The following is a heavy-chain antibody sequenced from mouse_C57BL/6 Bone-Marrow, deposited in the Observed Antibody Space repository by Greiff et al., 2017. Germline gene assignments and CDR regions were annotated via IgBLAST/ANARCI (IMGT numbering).Heavy chain of an antibody. Sequence: EVKLVESGGGLVQPGGSLKLSCAASGFTFSDYYMYWVRQTPEKRLEWVAYISNGGGSTYYPATVKGRFTISRENAKNTLYLQVSRLKSEDTAMYYCARTLIDYYDSSYVDWYFDVWGTGTTVTVSS. CDR3: ARTLIDYYDSSYVDWYFDV. J-gene: IGHJ1*03. D-gene: IGHD1-1*01. CDR2: ISNGGGST. V-gene: IGHV5-12*01. CDR1: GFTFSDYY.